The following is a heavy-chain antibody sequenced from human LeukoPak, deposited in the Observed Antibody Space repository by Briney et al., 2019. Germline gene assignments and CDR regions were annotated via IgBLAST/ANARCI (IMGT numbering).Heavy chain of an antibody. V-gene: IGHV4-59*01. CDR2: IYSSGST. CDR1: GGSISSYH. Sequence: SETLCLTCTVSGGSISSYHWSWIRQPPGKGLQWIGFIYSSGSTNYNPSLKSRVTISLDTSKNQFSLRVSSVTSADTAVYYCARGNSGYDYAFHIWGQGPMVTVSS. CDR3: ARGNSGYDYAFHI. J-gene: IGHJ3*02. D-gene: IGHD5-12*01.